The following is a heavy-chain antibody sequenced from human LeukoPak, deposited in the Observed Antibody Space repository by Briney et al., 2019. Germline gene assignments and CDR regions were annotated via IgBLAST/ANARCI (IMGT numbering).Heavy chain of an antibody. Sequence: PGGSLRLSFAASGLTFSSYPMHWVRQARGKGLEGVSFFSDNGRSTYYAVSVKGPFTISRDNSKNTLFLQMNTLRAEDTAVYFCAKTRGSSWFFDLWGRGTLVTVSS. J-gene: IGHJ2*01. V-gene: IGHV3-23*01. CDR1: GLTFSSYP. CDR3: AKTRGSSWFFDL. D-gene: IGHD2-15*01. CDR2: FSDNGRST.